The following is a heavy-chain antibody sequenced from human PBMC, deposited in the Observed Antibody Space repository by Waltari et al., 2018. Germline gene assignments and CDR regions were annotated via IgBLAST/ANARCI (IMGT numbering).Heavy chain of an antibody. J-gene: IGHJ3*02. Sequence: EVQLVESGGGLVQPGGSLRLSCAASGFTFSSHEMNWVRQAPGKGREWVSYISSSGSTIYYADSVKGRFTISRDNAKNSLYLQMNSLRAEDTAVYYCARDSGSYSDAFDIWGQGTMVTVSS. V-gene: IGHV3-48*03. D-gene: IGHD1-26*01. CDR3: ARDSGSYSDAFDI. CDR1: GFTFSSHE. CDR2: ISSSGSTI.